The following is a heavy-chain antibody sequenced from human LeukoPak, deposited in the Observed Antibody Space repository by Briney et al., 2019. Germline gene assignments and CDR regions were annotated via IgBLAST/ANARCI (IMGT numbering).Heavy chain of an antibody. D-gene: IGHD3-3*01. J-gene: IGHJ4*02. V-gene: IGHV3-30*02. CDR1: GFTFSSYG. CDR2: IRYDGSNK. CDR3: TKPGPVLRFLEWLFAY. Sequence: GGSLRLSCAASGFTFSSYGMHWVRQAPGKGLEWVAFIRYDGSNKYYADSVKGRFTISRDNSKNTLYLQMNSLRAEDTAVYYCTKPGPVLRFLEWLFAYWGQGTLVTVSS.